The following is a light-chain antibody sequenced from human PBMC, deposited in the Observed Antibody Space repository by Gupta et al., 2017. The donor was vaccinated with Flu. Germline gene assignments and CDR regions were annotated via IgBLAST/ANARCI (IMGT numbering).Light chain of an antibody. V-gene: IGLV1-36*01. CDR1: TTNSGKTD. Sequence: RVTISSSASTTNSGKTDVHWYQQLPGKGPRLLIYDDDLLPSGVSDRFSGSKSGTSASLTITGVQAEDEADYYCGAWADRLNGEVFGGGTRVTVL. CDR2: DDD. CDR3: GAWADRLNGEV. J-gene: IGLJ2*01.